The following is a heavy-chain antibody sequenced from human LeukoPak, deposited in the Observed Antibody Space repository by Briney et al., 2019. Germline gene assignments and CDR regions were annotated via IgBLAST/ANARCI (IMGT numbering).Heavy chain of an antibody. J-gene: IGHJ5*02. D-gene: IGHD1-26*01. CDR1: GFTFSRFTFSSYS. Sequence: PGGSLRLSCAASGFTFSRFTFSSYSINWVRQAPGKGLEWVSSISSGSTYIHYADSVKGRFTISRDNAKNSLYLQMNSLRAEDTAVYYCAKEGHGSSRENWFDPWSQGTLVTVSP. CDR2: ISSGSTYI. V-gene: IGHV3-21*04. CDR3: AKEGHGSSRENWFDP.